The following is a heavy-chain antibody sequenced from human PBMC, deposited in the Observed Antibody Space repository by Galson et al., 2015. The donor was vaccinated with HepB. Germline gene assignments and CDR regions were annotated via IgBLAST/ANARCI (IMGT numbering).Heavy chain of an antibody. CDR3: ARDRCSGGSCYPGSFHYGMDV. CDR1: GFTFSSYD. Sequence: SLRLSCAASGFTFSSYDMHWVRQATGKGLEWVSAIGTAGDTYYPGSVKGRFTISRENAKNSLYLQMNSLRAGDTAVYYCARDRCSGGSCYPGSFHYGMDVWGQGTTVTVSS. V-gene: IGHV3-13*01. D-gene: IGHD2-15*01. J-gene: IGHJ6*02. CDR2: IGTAGDT.